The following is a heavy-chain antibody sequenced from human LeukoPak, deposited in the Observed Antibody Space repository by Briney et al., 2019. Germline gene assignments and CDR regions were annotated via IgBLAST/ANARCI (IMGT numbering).Heavy chain of an antibody. CDR3: ARVSVSLYSYGYGHYYYYMDV. V-gene: IGHV1-2*02. CDR1: GYTFTGYY. CDR2: INPNSGGT. J-gene: IGHJ6*03. D-gene: IGHD5-18*01. Sequence: GASVKVSCKASGYTFTGYYMHWVRQAPGQGLEWMGWINPNSGGTNYAQKFQGRVTMTRDTSISTAYMELSRLRSDDTAVYYCARVSVSLYSYGYGHYYYYMDVWGKGTTVTVSS.